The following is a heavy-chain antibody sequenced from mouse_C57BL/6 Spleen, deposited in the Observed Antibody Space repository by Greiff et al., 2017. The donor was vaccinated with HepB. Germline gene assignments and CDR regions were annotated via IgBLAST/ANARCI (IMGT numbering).Heavy chain of an antibody. CDR2: INPGSGGT. CDR1: GYAFTNYL. CDR3: ARRTTVAGLDY. D-gene: IGHD1-1*01. J-gene: IGHJ2*01. Sequence: QVQLQQSGAELVRPGTSVKVSCKASGYAFTNYLIEWVKRRPGHGLEWIGVINPGSGGTNYNEKFKGKATLTADKSSSTAYMQLSSLTSEDAAVYFCARRTTVAGLDYWGQGTTLTVSS. V-gene: IGHV1-54*01.